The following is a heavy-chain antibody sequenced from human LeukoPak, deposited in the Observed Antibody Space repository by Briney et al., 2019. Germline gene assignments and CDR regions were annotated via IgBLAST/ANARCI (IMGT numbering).Heavy chain of an antibody. CDR2: IYYSGST. J-gene: IGHJ3*02. CDR1: GGSISSGDYY. CDR3: ARDDYYGAFDI. D-gene: IGHD3-10*01. V-gene: IGHV4-30-4*08. Sequence: SETLSLTCSVSGGSISSGDYYWSWIRQPPGKGLEWIGYIYYSGSTYYNPSLKSRVTISVDTSKNQFSLKLSSVTAADTAVYYCARDDYYGAFDIWGQGTMVTVSS.